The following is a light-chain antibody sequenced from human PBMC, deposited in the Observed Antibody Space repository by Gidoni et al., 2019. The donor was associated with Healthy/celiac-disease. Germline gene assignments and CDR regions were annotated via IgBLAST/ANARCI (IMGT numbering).Light chain of an antibody. CDR3: CSYAGSYTLV. Sequence: QSAMTQPRSVSGSPGQSVTISCTGTSSDVSCYNYVSWYQQHPGKAPKLMIYDVSKRPSGVPVRFSGSKSGNTASLTISGLQAEDEADYYCCSYAGSYTLVFGGGTKLTVL. V-gene: IGLV2-11*01. CDR2: DVS. J-gene: IGLJ2*01. CDR1: SSDVSCYNY.